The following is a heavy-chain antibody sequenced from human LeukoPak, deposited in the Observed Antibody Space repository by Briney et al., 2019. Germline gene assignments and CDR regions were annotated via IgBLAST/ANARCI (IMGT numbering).Heavy chain of an antibody. V-gene: IGHV4-39*01. Sequence: PSETLSLTCIVSGASIRSSSYYWGWISQSPGKGLEWIASVHHSGSTYDNPSLKSRVTISVDTSKNQFSLKLTSVSAADTAVYYCARRSTVAGRGRFDPWGQGTLVTVSS. J-gene: IGHJ5*02. CDR1: GASIRSSSYY. D-gene: IGHD6-19*01. CDR2: VHHSGST. CDR3: ARRSTVAGRGRFDP.